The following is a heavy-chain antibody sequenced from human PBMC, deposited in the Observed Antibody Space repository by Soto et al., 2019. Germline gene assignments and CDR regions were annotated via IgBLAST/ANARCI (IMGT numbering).Heavy chain of an antibody. CDR2: IIPIFGTA. CDR1: GGTFSSYA. Sequence: QVQLVQSGAEVKKPGSSVKVSCKASGGTFSSYAISWVRQAPGQGLEWMGGIIPIFGTANYAQNFQGRVTITADESTSTDYMELSSLRSEVTAVYYCARYKYCGGDCYSFGAFDIWGQGTMVTVSS. J-gene: IGHJ3*02. D-gene: IGHD2-21*02. CDR3: ARYKYCGGDCYSFGAFDI. V-gene: IGHV1-69*12.